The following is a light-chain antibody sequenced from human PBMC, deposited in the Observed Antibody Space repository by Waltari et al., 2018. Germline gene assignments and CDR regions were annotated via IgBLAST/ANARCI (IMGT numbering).Light chain of an antibody. V-gene: IGLV2-14*03. CDR2: EFR. J-gene: IGLJ3*02. Sequence: QSALTQPASVSGSPGQSVTISCTGRSNDIGANESACWYQQHPGRAPKLLIYEFRRRSSGVPDRFSGSKAGNTASLTISGLQTDDEADYHCTAYRSGGTLVFGGGTKLTVL. CDR1: SNDIGANES. CDR3: TAYRSGGTLV.